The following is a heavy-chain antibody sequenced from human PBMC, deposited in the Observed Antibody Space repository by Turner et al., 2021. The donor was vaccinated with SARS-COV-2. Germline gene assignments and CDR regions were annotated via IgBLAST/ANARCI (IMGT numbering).Heavy chain of an antibody. CDR3: ARVGGAFDI. D-gene: IGHD3-16*01. J-gene: IGHJ3*02. CDR1: GYTFSSYY. Sequence: QVQLVQSGAEVKKPGASVQVSCMASGYTFSSYYMHWVRQAPGQGLEWMEIITPDGGGTADGQRFQGRVTMTGDTPTSKLYMELSSLRSEDTAVYYCARVGGAFDIWGQGTMVIVSS. V-gene: IGHV1-46*01. CDR2: ITPDGGGT.